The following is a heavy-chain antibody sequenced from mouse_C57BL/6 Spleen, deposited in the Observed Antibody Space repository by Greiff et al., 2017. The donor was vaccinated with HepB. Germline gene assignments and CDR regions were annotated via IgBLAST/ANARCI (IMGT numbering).Heavy chain of an antibody. Sequence: VQLQQSDAELVKPGASVKISCKVSGYTFTDHTIHWMKQRPEQGLEWIGYIYPRDGSTKYNEKFKGKATLTADKSSSIAYMQLNSLTSEDYAVYFCAIGSKAACFAYWGQGTLVTVSA. CDR1: GYTFTDHT. J-gene: IGHJ3*01. D-gene: IGHD1-3*01. V-gene: IGHV1-78*01. CDR2: IYPRDGST. CDR3: AIGSKAACFAY.